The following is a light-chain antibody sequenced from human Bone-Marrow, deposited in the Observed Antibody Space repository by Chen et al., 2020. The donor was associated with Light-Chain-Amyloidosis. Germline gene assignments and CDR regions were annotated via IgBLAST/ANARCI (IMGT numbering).Light chain of an antibody. CDR1: QTISSNY. Sequence: EIVLTQSPGTLSLSPGEGATLSCRASQTISSNYLTWYQQKFGPAPRLLIYGSSSKATGIPDRFTGSGSGTDFTLTINRLEPEDFAMYDCQQYGTSPLTFGGGTKVEIK. J-gene: IGKJ4*01. V-gene: IGKV3-20*01. CDR3: QQYGTSPLT. CDR2: GSS.